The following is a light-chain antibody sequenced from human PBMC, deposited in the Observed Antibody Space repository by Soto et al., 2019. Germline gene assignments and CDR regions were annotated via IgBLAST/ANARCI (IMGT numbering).Light chain of an antibody. CDR3: SSYTVTFTWV. V-gene: IGLV2-14*01. CDR2: EVN. Sequence: QSVLTQPASVSASPGQSITICCTGASSDVGAFNYVSWYQQNPGKAPKLIIYEVNNRPSGISPRFSGSKSGNTASLTISGLQPEDEADYYCSSYTVTFTWVFGGGTKLTVL. CDR1: SSDVGAFNY. J-gene: IGLJ3*02.